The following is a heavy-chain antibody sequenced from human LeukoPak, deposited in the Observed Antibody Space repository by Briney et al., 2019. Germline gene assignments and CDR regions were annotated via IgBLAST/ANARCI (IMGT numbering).Heavy chain of an antibody. CDR3: ARSYIVVVVAANAGAFDI. V-gene: IGHV1-69*02. J-gene: IGHJ3*02. CDR2: IIPILGIA. D-gene: IGHD2-15*01. Sequence: SVKVSCKASGGTFSSYTISWVRQAPGQGLEWMGRIIPILGIANYAQKFQGRVTITTDESTSTAYMELSSLRSEDTAVYYCARSYIVVVVAANAGAFDIWGQGTMVTVSS. CDR1: GGTFSSYT.